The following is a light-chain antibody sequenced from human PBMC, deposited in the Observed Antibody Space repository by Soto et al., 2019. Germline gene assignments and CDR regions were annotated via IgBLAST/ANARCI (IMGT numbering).Light chain of an antibody. J-gene: IGKJ4*02. V-gene: IGKV1-9*01. CDR1: QVIGIY. CDR3: QQLVSYPQ. CDR2: AAS. Sequence: DIQLTQSPSFLSASIGDRVTITCRASQVIGIYLAWYQQKPGKAPNLLISAASTLQSGVPSRFSGSGSGTEFTLTISSLQPEDVATYYCQQLVSYPQFGGGTKVEIK.